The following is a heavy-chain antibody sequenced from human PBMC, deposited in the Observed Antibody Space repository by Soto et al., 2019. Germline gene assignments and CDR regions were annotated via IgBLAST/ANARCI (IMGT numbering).Heavy chain of an antibody. Sequence: PGESLKISCKGSGYSFTSYWIGWVRQMPGKGMEWMGIIYPGDSDTRYSPSFQGQVTISADKSISTAYLQWSSLKASDTAMYYCARLDIVATTDYYYYYGMHVWGQGTTVSVSS. CDR2: IYPGDSDT. CDR1: GYSFTSYW. CDR3: ARLDIVATTDYYYYYGMHV. V-gene: IGHV5-51*01. D-gene: IGHD5-12*01. J-gene: IGHJ6*02.